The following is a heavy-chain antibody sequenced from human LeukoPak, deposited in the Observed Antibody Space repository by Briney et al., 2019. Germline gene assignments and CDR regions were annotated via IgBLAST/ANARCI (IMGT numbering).Heavy chain of an antibody. CDR2: IIPIFGTA. V-gene: IGHV1-69*13. D-gene: IGHD6-19*01. CDR3: ARGYSSGHFPDAFDI. Sequence: SVKVSCKASGGTFSSYAISWVRQAPGQGLEWMGGIIPIFGTANYAQKFQGRVTITADESTSTAYMELSSLRSEDTAVYYCARGYSSGHFPDAFDIWGQGTMVTVSS. CDR1: GGTFSSYA. J-gene: IGHJ3*02.